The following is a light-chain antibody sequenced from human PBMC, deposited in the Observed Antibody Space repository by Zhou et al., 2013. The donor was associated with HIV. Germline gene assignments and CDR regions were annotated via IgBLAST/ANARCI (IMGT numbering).Light chain of an antibody. V-gene: IGKV3-20*01. CDR3: QQYGSSIT. J-gene: IGKJ5*01. Sequence: EIVLTQSPGTLSLSPGETATLSCRASQSVSNYYLAWYQQQPGQSPRLLIYGASTRATGIPDRFSGSGSGTDFTLTISRLEPEDFAVYYCQQYGSSITFGQGTRL. CDR1: QSVSNYY. CDR2: GAS.